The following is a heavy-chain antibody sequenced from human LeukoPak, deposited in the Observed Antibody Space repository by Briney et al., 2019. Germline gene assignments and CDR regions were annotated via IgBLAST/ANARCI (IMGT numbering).Heavy chain of an antibody. CDR3: AKGRRHYDFWSGREWNPYYYYYGMDV. V-gene: IGHV1-8*01. J-gene: IGHJ6*02. Sequence: WASVKVSCKASGYTFTSYDINWVRQATGQGLEWMGWMNPNSGNTGYAQRFQGRVTMTRNTSISTAYMELSSLRSEDTAVYYCAKGRRHYDFWSGREWNPYYYYYGMDVWGQRTTVTVSS. CDR2: MNPNSGNT. D-gene: IGHD3-3*01. CDR1: GYTFTSYD.